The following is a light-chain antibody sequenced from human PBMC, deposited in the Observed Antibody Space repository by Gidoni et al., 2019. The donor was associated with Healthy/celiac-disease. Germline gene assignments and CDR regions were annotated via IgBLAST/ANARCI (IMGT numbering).Light chain of an antibody. J-gene: IGLJ2*01. CDR2: VNS. CDR3: QSYDSSSVV. CDR1: SSNIGAGYD. Sequence: QSVLTQPPSVSGAPGQRVTISCTGSSSNIGAGYDVHWYQQLPGTAPKLLTYVNSNRPSGVPDRFSGSKSGTSASLAITGLQAEDEADYYCQSYDSSSVVFGGGTKLTVL. V-gene: IGLV1-40*01.